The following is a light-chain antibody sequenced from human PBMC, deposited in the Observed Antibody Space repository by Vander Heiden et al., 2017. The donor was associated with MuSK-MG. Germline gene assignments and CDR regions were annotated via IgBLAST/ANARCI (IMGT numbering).Light chain of an antibody. CDR2: GDN. Sequence: QSVLTQPPSVSGAPGQTVTISCTGSSSNIGAGYDVHWYQQLPQRAPKLPIYGDNNRRLGVPHRFSASKSGTSASLTITGLQPEDEAEYFCQSHDSSRSGALFGGGTKLTVL. CDR3: QSHDSSRSGAL. CDR1: SSNIGAGYD. V-gene: IGLV1-40*01. J-gene: IGLJ2*01.